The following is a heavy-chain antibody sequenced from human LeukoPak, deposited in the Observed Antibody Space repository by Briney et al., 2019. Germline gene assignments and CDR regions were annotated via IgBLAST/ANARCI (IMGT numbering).Heavy chain of an antibody. V-gene: IGHV3-43*02. Sequence: TGGSLRLSCAASGFTFGEYAMNWVRHDPGRAPEWVSIINEDGTNTYYADSVKGRLTISRDNGKNSMYMQMDGLRTEDTALYFCARGNTTFYDVWTGYYWFGGYFDFWGQGTQVTVSS. CDR3: ARGNTTFYDVWTGYYWFGGYFDF. J-gene: IGHJ4*02. CDR1: GFTFGEYA. D-gene: IGHD3-3*01. CDR2: INEDGTNT.